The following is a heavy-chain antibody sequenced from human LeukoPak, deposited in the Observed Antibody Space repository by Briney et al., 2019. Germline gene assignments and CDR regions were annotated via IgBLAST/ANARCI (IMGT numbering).Heavy chain of an antibody. CDR3: AKDVGSVYSSSVSYFDY. V-gene: IGHV3-23*01. Sequence: PGGSLRLSCAASAFTFSSYAMSWVRQAPGKGLEWVSAISGRGGSTYYADSVRGRFTISRDNSKTTLYLQMNSLRAEDTAVYYCAKDVGSVYSSSVSYFDYWGQGTLVTVSS. J-gene: IGHJ4*02. D-gene: IGHD6-6*01. CDR2: ISGRGGST. CDR1: AFTFSSYA.